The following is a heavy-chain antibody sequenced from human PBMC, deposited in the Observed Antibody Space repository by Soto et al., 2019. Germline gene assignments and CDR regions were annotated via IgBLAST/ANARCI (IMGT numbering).Heavy chain of an antibody. CDR2: ISWNSGSI. Sequence: PGGSLRLSCAASGFTFDDYAMHWVRQAPGKGLEWVSGISWNSGSIGYADSVKGRFTISRDNAKNSLYLQMNSLRAEDTALYYCASSRAVYAYWFDPWGQGTLVTVSS. CDR1: GFTFDDYA. CDR3: ASSRAVYAYWFDP. V-gene: IGHV3-9*01. J-gene: IGHJ5*02. D-gene: IGHD2-8*01.